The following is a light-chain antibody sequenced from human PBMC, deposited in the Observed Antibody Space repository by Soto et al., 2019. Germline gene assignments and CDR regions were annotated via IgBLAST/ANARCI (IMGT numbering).Light chain of an antibody. CDR3: CSYAGSDTLV. CDR2: DVS. V-gene: IGLV2-11*01. CDR1: SSDVGGYNY. Sequence: QSALTQPRSVSGSPGQSVTISCTGTSSDVGGYNYVSWYQQHPGKAPKLMIYDVSKRPSGVPDRFSGSKSGNTASLTISGRQAEDEADYYCCSYAGSDTLVFGGGT. J-gene: IGLJ2*01.